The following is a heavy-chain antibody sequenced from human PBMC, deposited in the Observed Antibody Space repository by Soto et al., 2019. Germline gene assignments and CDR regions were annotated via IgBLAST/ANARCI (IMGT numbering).Heavy chain of an antibody. CDR1: GFTFSPYW. CDR3: ARGSNQDY. D-gene: IGHD2-8*01. CDR2: INNDGSEK. V-gene: IGHV3-7*03. J-gene: IGHJ4*02. Sequence: EVQLVESGGDLVQPGGSLRLSCVASGFTFSPYWMSWVRQAPGRGLQWVATINNDGSEKYYADSVKGRFTISRDNARDSLYLQLTSPRAEDTAIYYCARGSNQDYWGEGTLGAVSS.